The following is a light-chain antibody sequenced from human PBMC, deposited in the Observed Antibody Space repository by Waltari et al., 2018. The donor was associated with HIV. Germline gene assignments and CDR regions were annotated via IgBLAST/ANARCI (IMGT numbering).Light chain of an antibody. CDR3: SSYTSSSPL. V-gene: IGLV2-14*01. Sequence: QSALTQPASVSGSPGQSITISCTGTSSDVGGSNYVSWYHHHPGRAPKLMIYEVSNRPSGVSKRFSGSKSGNTASLTISGLQAEDEADYYCSSYTSSSPLFGGGTKLTVL. CDR2: EVS. CDR1: SSDVGGSNY. J-gene: IGLJ2*01.